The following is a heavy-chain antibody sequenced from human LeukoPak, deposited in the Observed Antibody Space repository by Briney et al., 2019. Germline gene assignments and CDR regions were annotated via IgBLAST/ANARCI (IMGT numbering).Heavy chain of an antibody. D-gene: IGHD3-22*01. Sequence: PGGSLRLSYAASGFTFSSYGMHWVRQAPGKGLEWVAFIRYDGSNKYYADSVKGRFTISRDNSKNTLYLQMNSLRAEDTAVYYCAKDRVSGDSSGYYPDYWGQGTLVTVSS. CDR1: GFTFSSYG. CDR3: AKDRVSGDSSGYYPDY. CDR2: IRYDGSNK. V-gene: IGHV3-30*02. J-gene: IGHJ4*02.